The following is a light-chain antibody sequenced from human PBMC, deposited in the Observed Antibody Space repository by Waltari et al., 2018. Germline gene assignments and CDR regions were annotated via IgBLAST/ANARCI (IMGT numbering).Light chain of an antibody. Sequence: DIVLPQSPDSLAVSLGERATIDCKSSQSHLYTFNNKNYLAWNHQKPGQPTTLLISWSSSRESAVPDRFSGSGSGEDFSLTISSLQPEALSIYYSQNYYSVPLTFGGGTTVEIK. CDR2: WSS. CDR3: QNYYSVPLT. V-gene: IGKV4-1*01. CDR1: QSHLYTFNNKNY. J-gene: IGKJ4*01.